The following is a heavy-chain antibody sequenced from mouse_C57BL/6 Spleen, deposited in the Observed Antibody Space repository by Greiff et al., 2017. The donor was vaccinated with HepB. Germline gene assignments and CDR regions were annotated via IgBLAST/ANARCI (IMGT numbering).Heavy chain of an antibody. Sequence: EVQLQESGGGLVKPGGSLKLSCAASGFTFSSYTMSWVRQTPEKRLEWVATISGGGGNTYYPDSVKGRFTISRDNAKNTLYLQMSSLRSEDTALYYCARPGKGNYFDYWGQGTTLTVSS. J-gene: IGHJ2*01. CDR2: ISGGGGNT. CDR3: ARPGKGNYFDY. CDR1: GFTFSSYT. V-gene: IGHV5-9*01.